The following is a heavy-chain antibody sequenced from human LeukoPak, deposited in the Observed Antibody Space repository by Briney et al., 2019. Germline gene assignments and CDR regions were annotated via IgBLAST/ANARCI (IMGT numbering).Heavy chain of an antibody. CDR3: ARAPKGYCSSTSCFEFDY. D-gene: IGHD2-2*01. Sequence: ASVKVSCKASGYTFTSYDINWVRQATGQGLEWMGWMNPNSGNTGYAQKFQGRVTMTRNTSISTAYMELSSLRSEDTAVYYCARAPKGYCSSTSCFEFDYWGQGTLVTVSS. CDR1: GYTFTSYD. CDR2: MNPNSGNT. J-gene: IGHJ4*02. V-gene: IGHV1-8*01.